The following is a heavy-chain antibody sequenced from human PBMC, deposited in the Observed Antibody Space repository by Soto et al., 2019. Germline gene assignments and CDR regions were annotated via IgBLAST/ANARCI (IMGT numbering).Heavy chain of an antibody. CDR1: GFSFSELA. Sequence: EVQLLESGGELVQPGESLRLSCTASGFSFSELAMSWVRRPPGKGLEWVESVIDSGGSTYYPDSGKGRFTISRDNAKNTRYRQMNSLRVGDTAIYYCANGRRSLEWLNWFYLLGQGTLVTVSA. CDR2: VIDSGGST. CDR3: ANGRRSLEWLNWFYL. J-gene: IGHJ5*02. V-gene: IGHV3-23*01. D-gene: IGHD3-3*01.